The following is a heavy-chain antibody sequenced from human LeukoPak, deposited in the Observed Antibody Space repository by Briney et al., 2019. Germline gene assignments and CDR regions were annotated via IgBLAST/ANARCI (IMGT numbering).Heavy chain of an antibody. CDR3: AKGIRYYDSSGYQSPYYYYYGMDV. Sequence: GGSLRLSCAASGFTFSSYAMSWVRLAPGKGLEWVSAISGSGGSTYYADSVKGRFTISRDNSKNTLYLQMNSLRAEDTAVYYCAKGIRYYDSSGYQSPYYYYYGMDVWGQGTTVTVSS. V-gene: IGHV3-23*01. D-gene: IGHD3-22*01. J-gene: IGHJ6*02. CDR2: ISGSGGST. CDR1: GFTFSSYA.